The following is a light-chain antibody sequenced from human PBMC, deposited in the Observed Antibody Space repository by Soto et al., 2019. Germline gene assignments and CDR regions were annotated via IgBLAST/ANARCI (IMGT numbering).Light chain of an antibody. CDR3: QQYNNCPWT. CDR1: QSVSSN. CDR2: GAS. V-gene: IGKV3-15*01. J-gene: IGKJ1*01. Sequence: ELVMTQSPATLSVSPGERATLSCRASQSVSSNLAWYQQKPGQAPRLLIYGASTRANGIPARFSGSGSGTASTLTVSSLRSEDFAVYYCQQYNNCPWTFGQGTKVEIK.